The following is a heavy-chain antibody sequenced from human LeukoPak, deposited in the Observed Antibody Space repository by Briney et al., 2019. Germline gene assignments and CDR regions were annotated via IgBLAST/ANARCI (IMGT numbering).Heavy chain of an antibody. D-gene: IGHD3-16*01. CDR3: TRDEGDDYFDN. CDR2: IESKTDSGTT. CDR1: GFPFSDAW. J-gene: IGHJ4*02. V-gene: IGHV3-15*04. Sequence: PGGSLRLSCAASGFPFSDAWMSWVRQAPGKGLEWVGRIESKTDSGTTEYAAPVKGRFTISRDDSKNTLYLQMNSPKTEDTAVYYCTRDEGDDYFDNWGQGTLVTVSS.